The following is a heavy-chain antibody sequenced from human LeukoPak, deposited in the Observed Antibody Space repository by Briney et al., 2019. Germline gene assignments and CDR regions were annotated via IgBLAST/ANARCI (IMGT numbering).Heavy chain of an antibody. CDR2: ISAYNGNT. D-gene: IGHD6-13*01. CDR1: GYTFTSYG. Sequence: ASVKVSCKASGYTFTSYGISWVRQGPGQGLEWMGWISAYNGNTKYAQKLQGRVTMTTDTSTSTAYMEVRSLRSDDTAVYYCARTPTGVIEAAGNFDYWGQGTLVTVSS. V-gene: IGHV1-18*01. CDR3: ARTPTGVIEAAGNFDY. J-gene: IGHJ4*02.